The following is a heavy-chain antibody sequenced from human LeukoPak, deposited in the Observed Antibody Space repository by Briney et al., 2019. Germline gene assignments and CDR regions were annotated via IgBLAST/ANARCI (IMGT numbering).Heavy chain of an antibody. J-gene: IGHJ4*01. CDR1: GGSISSGGYY. D-gene: IGHD3-10*01. CDR2: IYYSGST. V-gene: IGHV4-31*03. CDR3: ARGSYISAYYYGSGSPAQYYFDY. Sequence: SETLSLTCTVSGGSISSGGYYWSWIRQHPGKGLEWIGYIYYSGSTYYNPSLKSRVTISVDTSKNQFSLKLSSVTAADTAVYYCARGSYISAYYYGSGSPAQYYFDYWGQGTLVTVSS.